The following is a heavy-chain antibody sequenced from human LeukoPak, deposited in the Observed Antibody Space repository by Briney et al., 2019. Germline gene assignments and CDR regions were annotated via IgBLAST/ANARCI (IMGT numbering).Heavy chain of an antibody. V-gene: IGHV3-20*04. J-gene: IGHJ4*02. D-gene: IGHD4-17*01. CDR1: GFTFDDYG. CDR2: INWNGGST. CDR3: ARAVDYGDQRGPLFDY. Sequence: GGSLRLSCAASGFTFDDYGMSWVRQAPGKGLEWVSGINWNGGSTGYTDSVKGRFTISRDNAKNSLYLQMNSLRAADTALYYCARAVDYGDQRGPLFDYWGQGTLVTVSS.